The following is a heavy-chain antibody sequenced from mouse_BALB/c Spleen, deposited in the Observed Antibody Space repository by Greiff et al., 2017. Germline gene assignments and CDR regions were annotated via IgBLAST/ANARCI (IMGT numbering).Heavy chain of an antibody. V-gene: IGHV1S137*01. CDR1: GYTFTDYA. Sequence: VQLQQSGAELVRPGVSVKISCKGSGYTFTDYAMHWVKQSHAKSLEWIGVISTYYGDASYNQKFKGKATMTVDKSSSTAYMELARLTSEDSAIYYGARSGGYDGGTYAMDYWGQGTSVTVSS. CDR3: ARSGGYDGGTYAMDY. J-gene: IGHJ4*01. CDR2: ISTYYGDA. D-gene: IGHD2-14*01.